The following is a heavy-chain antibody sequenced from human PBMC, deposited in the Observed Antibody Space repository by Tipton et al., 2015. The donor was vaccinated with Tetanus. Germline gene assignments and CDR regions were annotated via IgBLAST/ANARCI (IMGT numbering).Heavy chain of an antibody. CDR2: ISAYNGNT. Sequence: QLVQSGAEVKKPGASVKVSCKASGYTFTSYGISWVRQAPGQGLEWMGWISAYNGNTNYAQKLQGRVTMTTDTSTSTAYMELRSLRSDDTAVYYCARDRHRPILTGYYGVPSSMDVWGQGTTVTVSS. D-gene: IGHD3-9*01. V-gene: IGHV1-18*01. CDR3: ARDRHRPILTGYYGVPSSMDV. CDR1: GYTFTSYG. J-gene: IGHJ6*02.